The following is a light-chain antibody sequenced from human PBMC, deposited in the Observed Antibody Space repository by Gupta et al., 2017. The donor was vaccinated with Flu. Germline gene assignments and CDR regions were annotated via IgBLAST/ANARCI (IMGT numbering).Light chain of an antibody. V-gene: IGKV1-5*03. CDR3: QQDSDYSIT. CDR1: QSISGW. CDR2: MAS. J-gene: IGKJ4*01. Sequence: DIQMTQSPSTLSASVGDRVTITCRASQSISGWLAWHQQKPGKAPKLLIYMASTLESGVPSRFSGSGYGTEFTLTIGSLQPDDFATYYCQQDSDYSITFGGGTKVEI.